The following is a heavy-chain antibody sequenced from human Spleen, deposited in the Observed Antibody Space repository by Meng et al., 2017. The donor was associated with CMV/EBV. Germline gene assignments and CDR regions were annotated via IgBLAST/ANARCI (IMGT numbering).Heavy chain of an antibody. CDR3: AREVNLPRDSDAFDL. CDR1: GDSITSANYF. D-gene: IGHD2-21*01. J-gene: IGHJ3*01. V-gene: IGHV4-30-4*01. CDR2: MSSSGNA. Sequence: SETLSLTCTVSGDSITSANYFWSWVRQPPGKGLEWIAYMSSSGNAYYNPPLESRVIISRDTSENKFFLTVTSVTVADTAVYYCAREVNLPRDSDAFDLWGQGTMVTVS.